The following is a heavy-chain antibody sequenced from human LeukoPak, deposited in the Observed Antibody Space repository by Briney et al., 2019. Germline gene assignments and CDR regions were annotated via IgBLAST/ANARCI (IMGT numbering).Heavy chain of an antibody. D-gene: IGHD1-26*01. V-gene: IGHV3-33*05. J-gene: IGHJ4*02. CDR2: ISFDGSDK. CDR3: VRDRGTYRPIDY. Sequence: GRSLRLSCETSGFTFSTYGMHWVRQAPGKGLEWVALISFDGSDKSYGTSVKGRFTISRDNAQNSLYLQMNSLRAEDTAIYYCVRDRGTYRPIDYWGQGTLVTVSS. CDR1: GFTFSTYG.